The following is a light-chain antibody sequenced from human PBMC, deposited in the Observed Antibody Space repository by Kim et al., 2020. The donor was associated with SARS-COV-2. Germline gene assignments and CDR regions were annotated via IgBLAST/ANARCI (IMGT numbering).Light chain of an antibody. V-gene: IGLV1-44*01. Sequence: ELTQPPSASGTPGQRVTISCSGRWSNIGRNTLNWYQQLPGTAPQLVIYSNNERASGVPDRFSGSKSGTSASLAINGLQSEDEADYYCAAWDDSLNGVVFGGGTQLTVL. CDR1: WSNIGRNT. CDR2: SNN. CDR3: AAWDDSLNGVV. J-gene: IGLJ3*02.